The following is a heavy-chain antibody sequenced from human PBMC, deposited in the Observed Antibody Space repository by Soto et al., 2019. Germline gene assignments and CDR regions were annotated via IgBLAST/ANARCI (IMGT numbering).Heavy chain of an antibody. D-gene: IGHD6-13*01. CDR2: ISAYNGNT. J-gene: IGHJ3*02. CDR1: GYTFTSYG. CDR3: ARDIVAAAGTGAFDI. V-gene: IGHV1-18*01. Sequence: ASVKVSCKASGYTFTSYGISWVRQAPGQGLEWMGWISAYNGNTNYAQKLQGRVTITADESTSTAYMELSSLRSEDTAVYYCARDIVAAAGTGAFDIWGQGTMVTVSS.